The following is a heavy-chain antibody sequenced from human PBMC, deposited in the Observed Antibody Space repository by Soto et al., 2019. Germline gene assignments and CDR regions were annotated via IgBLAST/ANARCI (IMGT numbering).Heavy chain of an antibody. CDR1: GGAIRSGGYY. D-gene: IGHD6-13*01. J-gene: IGHJ4*02. Sequence: TLSLTCTVSGGAIRSGGYYCIWIRQHPGKGLEWIGYIYYSGSTYYNPSLKSRVTISVDTSKNQFSLKLSSVTAADTAVYYCAREWGAAAVDWGQGTLVTVSS. V-gene: IGHV4-31*03. CDR3: AREWGAAAVD. CDR2: IYYSGST.